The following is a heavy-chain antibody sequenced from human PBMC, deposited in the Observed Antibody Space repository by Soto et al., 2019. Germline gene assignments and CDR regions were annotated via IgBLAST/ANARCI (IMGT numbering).Heavy chain of an antibody. V-gene: IGHV1-69*12. D-gene: IGHD5-12*01. CDR1: GGTFSSYA. J-gene: IGHJ6*02. CDR3: ARCVATTLTYYYYGMDV. Sequence: QVQLVQSGAEVKKPGSSVKVSCKASGGTFSSYAISWVRQAPGQGPEWMGGIIPIFGTANYAQKFQGRVTITADESTSTAYMELSSLRSEDTAVYYCARCVATTLTYYYYGMDVWGQGTTVTVSS. CDR2: IIPIFGTA.